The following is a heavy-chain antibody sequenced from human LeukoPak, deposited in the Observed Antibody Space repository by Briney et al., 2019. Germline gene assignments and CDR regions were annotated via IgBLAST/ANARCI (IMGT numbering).Heavy chain of an antibody. Sequence: SETLSLTCTVSGGSISSYYWSWIRQPPGKGLEWIGYIYYSGSTNYNPSLKSRVTISVDTSKNQFSLELSSVTAADTAVYYCARAHSGSIYYGMDVWGQGTTVTVSS. CDR3: ARAHSGSIYYGMDV. CDR2: IYYSGST. CDR1: GGSISSYY. V-gene: IGHV4-59*01. D-gene: IGHD2-21*01. J-gene: IGHJ6*02.